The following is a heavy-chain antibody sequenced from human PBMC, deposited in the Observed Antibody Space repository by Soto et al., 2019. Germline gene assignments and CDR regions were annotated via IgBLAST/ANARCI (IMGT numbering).Heavy chain of an antibody. Sequence: QVQLVQSGAEVKKPGSSVKVSCKASGGTFSSYAISWVRQAPGHGLEWMGGIIPIFGTANYAQKFQGRVTITADESTSTAYMERSSLRSEDTAVYYWARGGGGRGYSYGSFDYWGQGTLVTVSS. V-gene: IGHV1-69*01. CDR3: ARGGGGRGYSYGSFDY. CDR2: IIPIFGTA. D-gene: IGHD5-18*01. J-gene: IGHJ4*02. CDR1: GGTFSSYA.